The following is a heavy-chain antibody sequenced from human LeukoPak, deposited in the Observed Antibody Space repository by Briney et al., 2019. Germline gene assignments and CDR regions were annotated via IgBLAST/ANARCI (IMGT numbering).Heavy chain of an antibody. CDR1: GFTFSSYE. CDR2: ISSSGSTI. V-gene: IGHV3-48*03. Sequence: HPGGSLRLSCAASGFTFSSYEMNWVRQAPGKGREWVSYISSSGSTIYYADSVKGRFTISRDNAKNSLYLQMNSLRAEDTAVYYCARVGDCSGGSCYRYGFDYWGQGTLVTVSS. J-gene: IGHJ4*02. CDR3: ARVGDCSGGSCYRYGFDY. D-gene: IGHD2-15*01.